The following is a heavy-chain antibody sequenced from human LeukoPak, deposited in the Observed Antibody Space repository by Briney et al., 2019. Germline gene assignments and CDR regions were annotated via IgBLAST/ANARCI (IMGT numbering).Heavy chain of an antibody. CDR1: GFTFSDYY. Sequence: GGSLRLSCAASGFTFSDYYMSLIRQAPGKGLEWVSYISSSGSTIYYADSVKGRFTISRDNAKNSLYLQMNSLRAEDTAVYYCARLVSPYYYYMDVWGKGTTVTVPS. CDR3: ARLVSPYYYYMDV. V-gene: IGHV3-11*04. J-gene: IGHJ6*03. D-gene: IGHD2-15*01. CDR2: ISSSGSTI.